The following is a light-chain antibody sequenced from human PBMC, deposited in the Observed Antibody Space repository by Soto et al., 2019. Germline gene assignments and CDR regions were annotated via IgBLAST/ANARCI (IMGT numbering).Light chain of an antibody. Sequence: QSVLTQPASVSWSPGHSITISCTGTSSDVGSYNLVSWYQQHPGKAPKLMIYEGSKRPSGVSNRFSGSKSGNTASLTIPGLQAEEEADYYCCSYAGSSPYVFGTGTKVTVL. CDR3: CSYAGSSPYV. CDR1: SSDVGSYNL. V-gene: IGLV2-23*01. CDR2: EGS. J-gene: IGLJ1*01.